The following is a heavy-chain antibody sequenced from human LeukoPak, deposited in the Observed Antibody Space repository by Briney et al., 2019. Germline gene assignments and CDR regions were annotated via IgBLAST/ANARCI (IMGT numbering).Heavy chain of an antibody. CDR3: ASARSVVGAHHYGMDV. J-gene: IGHJ6*02. D-gene: IGHD1-26*01. Sequence: GASVKVSCKASGYTFTSYGISWVRQAPGQGLERMGWISAYNGNTNYAQKLQGRVTMTTDTSTSTAYMELRSLRSDDTAVYYCASARSVVGAHHYGMDVWGQGTTVTVSS. CDR1: GYTFTSYG. V-gene: IGHV1-18*01. CDR2: ISAYNGNT.